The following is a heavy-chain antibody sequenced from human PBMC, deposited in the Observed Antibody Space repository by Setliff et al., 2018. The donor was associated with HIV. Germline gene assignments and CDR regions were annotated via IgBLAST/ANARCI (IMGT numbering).Heavy chain of an antibody. Sequence: SETLSLTCTVSGVSISNYDWSWIRQPTGKGLEWNRYMYYSGNKNYNPSLKSRVTRSVNTSKSQFSLKLNSVTAADTAVYYCARDQSDWFYWGQGTLVTVSS. CDR2: MYYSGNK. D-gene: IGHD3-3*01. CDR1: GVSISNYD. V-gene: IGHV4-59*01. J-gene: IGHJ4*02. CDR3: ARDQSDWFY.